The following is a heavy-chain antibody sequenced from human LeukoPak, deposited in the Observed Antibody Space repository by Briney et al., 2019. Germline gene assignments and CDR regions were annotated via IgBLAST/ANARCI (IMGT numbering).Heavy chain of an antibody. D-gene: IGHD5-18*01. CDR2: ISGGGGSI. V-gene: IGHV3-23*01. Sequence: QSGGSLRLSCAASGFTFSSYAMSWVRQAPGKGLEWVSAISGGGGSIYYADSVKGRSTISRDNSNNTLYLQMNSLRAEDTAVYYCAKDRSTYTYGNFDYWGQGTLVTVSS. CDR1: GFTFSSYA. J-gene: IGHJ4*02. CDR3: AKDRSTYTYGNFDY.